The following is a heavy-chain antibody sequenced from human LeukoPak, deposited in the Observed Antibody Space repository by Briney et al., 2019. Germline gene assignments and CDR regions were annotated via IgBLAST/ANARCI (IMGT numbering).Heavy chain of an antibody. Sequence: SETLSLTCTVSGGSISSYYWSWIRQPPGKGLEWIGYIYYSGSTNYNPSLKSRVTISVDTSKNQFSLKLSSVTAADTAVYYCARGYSSGWYTHYFDYWGQGTLVTVSS. CDR1: GGSISSYY. CDR3: ARGYSSGWYTHYFDY. J-gene: IGHJ4*02. V-gene: IGHV4-59*08. CDR2: IYYSGST. D-gene: IGHD6-19*01.